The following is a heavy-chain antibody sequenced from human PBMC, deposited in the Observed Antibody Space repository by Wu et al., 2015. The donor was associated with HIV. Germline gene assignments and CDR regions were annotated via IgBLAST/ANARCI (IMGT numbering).Heavy chain of an antibody. CDR1: GYTLSTYD. V-gene: IGHV1-8*01. J-gene: IGHJ6*02. Sequence: QVQLVQSGAEVAKPGASVRVSCKASGYTLSTYDLNWVRHATGQGLEWIGRMNPTSGNRAYSQKFLGRVSMTTNNSINTAYLELSGLTSDDTAVFYCARIRWGLGYYYYRMDVWGQGPRSPSP. CDR3: ARIRWGLGYYYYRMDV. CDR2: MNPTSGNR. D-gene: IGHD4-23*01.